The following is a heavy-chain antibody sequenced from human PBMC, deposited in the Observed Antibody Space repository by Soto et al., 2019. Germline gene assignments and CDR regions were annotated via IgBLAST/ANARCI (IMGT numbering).Heavy chain of an antibody. J-gene: IGHJ6*02. D-gene: IGHD2-8*01. CDR2: IDPSDSYT. V-gene: IGHV5-10-1*01. CDR1: GYSFTSYW. Sequence: PGESLKISCNGSGYSFTSYWISWVRQMPWKGLEWMGRIDPSDSYTNYSPSFQGHVTISADKSISTAYLQWSSLKASDTAMYYCATQGHCTNGVCSWNYGMDVWGQGTTVTVSS. CDR3: ATQGHCTNGVCSWNYGMDV.